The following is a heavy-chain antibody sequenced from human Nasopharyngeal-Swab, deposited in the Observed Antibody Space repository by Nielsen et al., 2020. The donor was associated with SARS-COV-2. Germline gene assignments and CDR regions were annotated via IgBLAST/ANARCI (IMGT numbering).Heavy chain of an antibody. CDR3: ARIGVGATYYFDY. J-gene: IGHJ4*02. V-gene: IGHV3-53*01. CDR1: GFTFSSYS. CDR2: TEIGGTT. D-gene: IGHD1-26*01. Sequence: GESLKISCAASGFTFSSYSMNWVRQAPGKGLEWVSVTEIGGTTHYADSVKGRFSISRDNSKNTLYLQMNSLRAEDTAVYYCARIGVGATYYFDYWGQGTLVTVSS.